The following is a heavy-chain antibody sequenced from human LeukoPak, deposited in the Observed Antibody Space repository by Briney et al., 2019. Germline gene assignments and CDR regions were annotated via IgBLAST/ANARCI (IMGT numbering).Heavy chain of an antibody. D-gene: IGHD4-23*01. V-gene: IGHV3-23*01. CDR1: GFTFSSYA. J-gene: IGHJ3*02. CDR2: ISGSGGST. CDR3: VRTWTAYGGKKSHAFDI. Sequence: GGSLRLSCAASGFTFSSYAMSWVRQAPGKGLEWVSAISGSGGSTYYADSVKGRFTISRDNSKNTLYLQMNSLRAEDTAVYYCVRTWTAYGGKKSHAFDIWGQGTMVTVSS.